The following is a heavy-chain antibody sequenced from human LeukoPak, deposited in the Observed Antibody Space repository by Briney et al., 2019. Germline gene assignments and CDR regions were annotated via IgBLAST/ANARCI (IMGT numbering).Heavy chain of an antibody. D-gene: IGHD2-2*02. CDR1: GYTFTGYY. J-gene: IGHJ6*03. CDR3: ARVAAEVVGVPGAIGFGWLRRDYYYMDV. CDR2: INPNSGGT. Sequence: ASVKVSCKASGYTFTGYYMHWVRQAPGQGLEWMGWINPNSGGTNYAEKFQGRVTMTRDTSISTAYMELSGLRSDDTAVYYCARVAAEVVGVPGAIGFGWLRRDYYYMDVWGKGTTVTVSS. V-gene: IGHV1-2*02.